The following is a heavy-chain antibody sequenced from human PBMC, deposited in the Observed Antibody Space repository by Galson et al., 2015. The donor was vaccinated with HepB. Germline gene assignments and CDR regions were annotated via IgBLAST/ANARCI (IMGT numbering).Heavy chain of an antibody. V-gene: IGHV3-30*03. J-gene: IGHJ6*02. CDR1: GFIFSNYG. CDR3: AREGSPSHYNNTLDV. D-gene: IGHD3-9*01. Sequence: SLRLSCAASGFIFSNYGIHWVRQAPGKGLQWVALISYDGTNKYYADSVRGRFTISRDNSKNTLYLQMNSLTTEDAAVYHCAREGSPSHYNNTLDVWGQGTTVTVSS. CDR2: ISYDGTNK.